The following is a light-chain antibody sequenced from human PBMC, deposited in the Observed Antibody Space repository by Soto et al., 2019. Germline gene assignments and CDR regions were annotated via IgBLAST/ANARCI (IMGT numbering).Light chain of an antibody. V-gene: IGKV3-20*01. CDR2: SAS. Sequence: EIVLTQSPGTLSLSPGERATLSCRASQSLYNSYLAWYQQKPGQAPRLLIYSASSRATGIAHRFSGSGSGKGLTLAISSLETGDFAVYYCQKYGSSPVTFGQGTKLEIK. J-gene: IGKJ2*01. CDR3: QKYGSSPVT. CDR1: QSLYNSY.